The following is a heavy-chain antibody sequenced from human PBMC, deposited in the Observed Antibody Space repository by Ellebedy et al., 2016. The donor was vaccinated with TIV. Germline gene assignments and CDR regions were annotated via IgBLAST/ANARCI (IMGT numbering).Heavy chain of an antibody. CDR1: GYSFTSYC. V-gene: IGHV5-51*01. CDR3: ARHYADSSGYLSPTFDY. Sequence: GESLKISCKGSGYSFTSYCIGWVRQMPGKGLEWMGIIYPGDSETRYNPSFQGQVTISADNSISTAYLQWSSLKASDTAMYYCARHYADSSGYLSPTFDYWGQGTLVTVSS. J-gene: IGHJ4*02. D-gene: IGHD3-22*01. CDR2: IYPGDSET.